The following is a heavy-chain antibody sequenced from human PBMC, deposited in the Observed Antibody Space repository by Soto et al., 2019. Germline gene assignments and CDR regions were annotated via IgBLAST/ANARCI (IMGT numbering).Heavy chain of an antibody. D-gene: IGHD1-1*01. Sequence: VQLSQSGGGLVQPGGSLRLSCVASGFTFSSYAMTWVRQAPGKGLEWVSAISGGGTNTYYADSVKGRFTMSRDNSKNTLFLQMNSLRAEDTAVYYCAKNVEPTPFYDYWGQGTLVTVSS. CDR1: GFTFSSYA. J-gene: IGHJ4*02. CDR2: ISGGGTNT. V-gene: IGHV3-23*01. CDR3: AKNVEPTPFYDY.